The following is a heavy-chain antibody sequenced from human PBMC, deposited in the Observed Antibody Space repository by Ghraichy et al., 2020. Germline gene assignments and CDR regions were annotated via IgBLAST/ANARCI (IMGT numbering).Heavy chain of an antibody. CDR1: GDSISSSGYS. V-gene: IGHV4-39*01. Sequence: SETLSLTCTVSGDSISSSGYSRGWIRQSPGKGLEWIGTIYYSGSTHYNPSLKSRVTISIDTSKNQFSLKLSSVTAADTAVYYCAGPLRPNYYESSGYYFHYWGQGTLVTVSS. D-gene: IGHD3-22*01. J-gene: IGHJ4*02. CDR3: AGPLRPNYYESSGYYFHY. CDR2: IYYSGST.